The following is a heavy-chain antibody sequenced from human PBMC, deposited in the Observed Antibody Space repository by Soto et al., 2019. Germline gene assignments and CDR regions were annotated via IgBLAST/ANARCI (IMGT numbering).Heavy chain of an antibody. V-gene: IGHV3-9*01. CDR2: ISWNSGSI. D-gene: IGHD4-4*01. Sequence: EVQLVESGGGLVQPGRSLRLSCAASGFTFDDYAMHWVRQAPGKGLEWVSGISWNSGSIGYADSVKGRFTISRDNAKNSLYLQMNSLRAEDTALYYCAKAPSATVTTELGGGWFDPWGQGTMVTVSS. J-gene: IGHJ5*02. CDR3: AKAPSATVTTELGGGWFDP. CDR1: GFTFDDYA.